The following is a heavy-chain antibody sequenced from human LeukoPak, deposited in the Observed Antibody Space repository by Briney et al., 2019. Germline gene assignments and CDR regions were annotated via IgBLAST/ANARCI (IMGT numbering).Heavy chain of an antibody. D-gene: IGHD6-19*01. CDR1: GGSISSGSYY. J-gene: IGHJ4*02. CDR2: IYTSGST. V-gene: IGHV4-61*02. Sequence: PSETLSLTCTVSGGSISSGSYYWSWIRQPAGKGLEWIGRIYTSGSTNYNPSLKSRVTISVDTSKNQFSLKLSSVTAADTAVYYCARVGSSGWYEIDYWGQGTLVTVSS. CDR3: ARVGSSGWYEIDY.